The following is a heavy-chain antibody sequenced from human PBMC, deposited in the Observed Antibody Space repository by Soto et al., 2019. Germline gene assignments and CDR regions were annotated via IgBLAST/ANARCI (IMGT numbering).Heavy chain of an antibody. D-gene: IGHD6-13*01. CDR3: ARIAAAGRYYYYGMDV. J-gene: IGHJ6*02. Sequence: EASGKVSCKASGYTFTNYGISWVRQAPGQGLEWMGWISAYNGNTNYAQKLQGRVTTTTDTSTSTAYMELRSLRSDDTAVYYCARIAAAGRYYYYGMDVWGQGTTVTVSS. CDR1: GYTFTNYG. V-gene: IGHV1-18*01. CDR2: ISAYNGNT.